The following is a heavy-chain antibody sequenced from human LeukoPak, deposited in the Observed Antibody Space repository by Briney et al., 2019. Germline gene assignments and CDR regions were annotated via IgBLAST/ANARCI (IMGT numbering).Heavy chain of an antibody. V-gene: IGHV1-18*04. CDR1: GYTFTSYG. Sequence: GASVKVSCKASGYTFTSYGISWVRQAPGQGLEWMGWISAYNGNTNHAQKLQGRVTMTTDTSTSTAYMELRSLRSDDTAVYYCARARSGWYGYYFDYWGQGTLVTVSS. CDR3: ARARSGWYGYYFDY. J-gene: IGHJ4*02. D-gene: IGHD6-19*01. CDR2: ISAYNGNT.